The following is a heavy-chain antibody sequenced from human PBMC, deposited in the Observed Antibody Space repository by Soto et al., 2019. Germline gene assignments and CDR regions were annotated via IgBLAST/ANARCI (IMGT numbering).Heavy chain of an antibody. CDR3: ASSGIVGREVNTGFDP. D-gene: IGHD3-22*01. V-gene: IGHV4-59*01. Sequence: QMQLQESGPGLVKPSETLSLTCTVSGDSISSSHWNWIRQPLGKALEWIGYIHYRGSTNYNPSLKSRLNISVDTSKNQIFLKLNSVTAADTAVYYCASSGIVGREVNTGFDPWGQGTLVTVSS. CDR1: GDSISSSH. CDR2: IHYRGST. J-gene: IGHJ5*02.